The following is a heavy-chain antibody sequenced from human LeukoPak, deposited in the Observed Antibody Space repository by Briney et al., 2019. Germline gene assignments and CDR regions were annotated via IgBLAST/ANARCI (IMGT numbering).Heavy chain of an antibody. CDR3: ATDSVRDDGDSFDY. J-gene: IGHJ4*02. Sequence: GGPLTLLCAASGYILSRYDMSWVRQAPGKGLEWVSAISGSGGGTYYADSVKGRFTISRDNSKNTLYLQMNSLRAEDTAIYYCATDSVRDDGDSFDYWGQGTLVTVSS. CDR1: GYILSRYD. V-gene: IGHV3-23*01. D-gene: IGHD3-10*01. CDR2: ISGSGGGT.